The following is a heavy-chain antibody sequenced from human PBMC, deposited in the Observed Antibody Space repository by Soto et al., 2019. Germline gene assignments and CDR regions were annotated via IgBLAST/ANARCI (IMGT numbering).Heavy chain of an antibody. V-gene: IGHV4-28*01. CDR1: GYSISSDNW. Sequence: SETLSLTCGVSGYSISSDNWWVWIRQPPGKGLEWIGYISHLENTYFHPSFKSRLTMSIDRSRNQFSLNLSSVTAADRAVYYCVRGGGYDPFDYWGQGVLGTVPQ. J-gene: IGHJ4*02. CDR3: VRGGGYDPFDY. CDR2: ISHLENT. D-gene: IGHD5-12*01.